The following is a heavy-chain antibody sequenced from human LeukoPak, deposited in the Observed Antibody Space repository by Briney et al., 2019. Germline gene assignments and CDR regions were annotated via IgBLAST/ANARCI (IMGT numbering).Heavy chain of an antibody. V-gene: IGHV4-39*07. J-gene: IGHJ5*01. CDR3: ARISDYYDSSAYNWFDS. CDR1: GGSISSSSYY. D-gene: IGHD3-22*01. Sequence: PSETLSLTCTVSGGSISSSSYYWGWIRQPPGKGLEWIGSIYYSGSTYYNPSLKSRVTISVDTSKNQFSLKLSSVTAADTAVYYCARISDYYDSSAYNWFDSWGQGTLVTVSS. CDR2: IYYSGST.